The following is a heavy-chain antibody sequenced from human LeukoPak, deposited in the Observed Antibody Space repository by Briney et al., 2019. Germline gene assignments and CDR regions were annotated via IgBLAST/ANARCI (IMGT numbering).Heavy chain of an antibody. D-gene: IGHD2-2*01. V-gene: IGHV3-23*01. CDR1: GFIFSSYA. CDR2: ISGSGGTT. Sequence: GGSLRLSCAASGFIFSSYAMSWVRQAPGKGLEWVSAISGSGGTTYYANSVKGRFTISRDNSKNTLYLQMNSLRAEDTAVYYCAKEAADIVVVPAAMMDSWGQGTLVTVSS. J-gene: IGHJ5*01. CDR3: AKEAADIVVVPAAMMDS.